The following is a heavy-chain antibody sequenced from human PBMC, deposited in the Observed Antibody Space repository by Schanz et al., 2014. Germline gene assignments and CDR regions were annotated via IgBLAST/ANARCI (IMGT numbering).Heavy chain of an antibody. CDR3: AKQHGVIQQVSDY. CDR1: GFNFKAYA. Sequence: EVQVLQSGGALVQPGGSLRLSCAASGFNFKAYAMGWVRQTPGKGLEWVSTLSGSGAGTFYADSVKGRFTISRDNSENTLYLQMNSLRAEDTAVYYCAKQHGVIQQVSDYWGQGTLVTVSS. D-gene: IGHD3-22*01. J-gene: IGHJ4*02. V-gene: IGHV3-23*01. CDR2: LSGSGAGT.